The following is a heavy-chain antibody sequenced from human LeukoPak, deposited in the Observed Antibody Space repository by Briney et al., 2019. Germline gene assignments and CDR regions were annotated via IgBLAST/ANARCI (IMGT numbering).Heavy chain of an antibody. D-gene: IGHD3-3*01. CDR1: GYTFTSYG. CDR2: ISAYNGNT. V-gene: IGHV1-18*01. J-gene: IGHJ4*02. Sequence: EASVKVSCRASGYTFTSYGISWVRQAPGQGLEWMGWISAYNGNTNYAQKLQGRVTMTTDTSTSTAYMELRSLRSDDTAVYYCARDGELRAATDLEGYWGQGTLVTVSS. CDR3: ARDGELRAATDLEGY.